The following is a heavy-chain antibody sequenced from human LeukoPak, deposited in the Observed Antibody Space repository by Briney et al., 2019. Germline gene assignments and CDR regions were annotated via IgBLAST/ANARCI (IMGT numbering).Heavy chain of an antibody. CDR1: GYTFTGYY. J-gene: IGHJ4*02. Sequence: RASVKVSCKASGYTFTGYYMHWVRQAPGQGLEWKGRINPNSGGTNYAQKFQGRVTMTRDTSISTAYMELSRLRSDDTAVYYYARARIAAAGVTDNYWDQGTLVTVSS. CDR3: ARARIAAAGVTDNY. V-gene: IGHV1-2*06. D-gene: IGHD6-13*01. CDR2: INPNSGGT.